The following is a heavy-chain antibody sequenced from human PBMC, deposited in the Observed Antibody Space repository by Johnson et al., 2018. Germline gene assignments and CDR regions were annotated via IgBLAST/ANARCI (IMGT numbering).Heavy chain of an antibody. CDR1: GGSISSSSYY. Sequence: QVQLQESGPGLVKPSETLSLTCSVSGGSISSSSYYWGCIRQPPGKGLEWIASIYYSVSTYYNPSLKSRVTISVDTSKNQFSLKLTSVTAAGTAVFFRARGVGALPFDIWGQGTMVTVSS. J-gene: IGHJ3*02. CDR3: ARGVGALPFDI. V-gene: IGHV4-39*07. CDR2: IYYSVST. D-gene: IGHD1-26*01.